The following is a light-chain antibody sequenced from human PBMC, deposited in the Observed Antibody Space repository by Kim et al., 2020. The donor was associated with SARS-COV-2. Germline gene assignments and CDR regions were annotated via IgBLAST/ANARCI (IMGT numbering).Light chain of an antibody. CDR1: NIGSKS. CDR3: QVWDSSSDHWV. Sequence: TVKTSRITCGGNNIGSKSVHWYQQKPGRAPVLVIYYDSDRPSGIPERFSGSNSGNTATLTISRVEAGDEADYYCQVWDSSSDHWVFGGGTQLTVL. CDR2: YDS. J-gene: IGLJ3*02. V-gene: IGLV3-21*04.